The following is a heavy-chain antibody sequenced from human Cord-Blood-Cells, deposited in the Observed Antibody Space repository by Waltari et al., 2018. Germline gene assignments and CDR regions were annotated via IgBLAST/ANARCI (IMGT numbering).Heavy chain of an antibody. Sequence: QVQLQQWGAGLLKPSETLSLTCAVYGGSFSGYYWSWIRQPPGKGLEWIGEINHSGSTTYSPALKSRVTISVDTSKNQFSLKLSSVTAADTAVYYCARGPYDSSGYYFYYWGQGTLVTVSS. J-gene: IGHJ4*02. CDR2: INHSGST. CDR3: ARGPYDSSGYYFYY. D-gene: IGHD3-22*01. CDR1: GGSFSGYY. V-gene: IGHV4-34*01.